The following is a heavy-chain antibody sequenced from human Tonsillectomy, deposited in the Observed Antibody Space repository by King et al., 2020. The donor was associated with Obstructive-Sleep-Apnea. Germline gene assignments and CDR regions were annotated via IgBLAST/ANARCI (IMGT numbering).Heavy chain of an antibody. J-gene: IGHJ5*02. CDR3: ASGVVVVVAATRGWSFGP. Sequence: VQLQQWGTGLLKPSETLSLTCAVYGGSFSDYYWSWIRQPPGKGLEWIGEINHSGSTNYNPSLKSRVTISVDTAKNQFSLKLSSVTAADTAVYYCASGVVVVVAATRGWSFGPWGQGTLVTVSS. D-gene: IGHD2-15*01. CDR1: GGSFSDYY. V-gene: IGHV4-34*01. CDR2: INHSGST.